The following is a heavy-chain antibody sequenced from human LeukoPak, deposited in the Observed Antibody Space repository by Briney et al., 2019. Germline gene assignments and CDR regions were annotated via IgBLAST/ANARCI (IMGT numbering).Heavy chain of an antibody. CDR1: GFTFSSYA. V-gene: IGHV3-23*01. CDR2: ISGSGGST. CDR3: AKSRYALYCSSTSCPRTYFDY. D-gene: IGHD2-2*01. Sequence: SGGSLRLSCAASGFTFSSYAMSWVRQAPGKGLEWVSAISGSGGSTYYADSVKGRFTISRDNSKNTLYLQMNSLRAEDTAVYYCAKSRYALYCSSTSCPRTYFDYWGQGTLVTVSS. J-gene: IGHJ4*02.